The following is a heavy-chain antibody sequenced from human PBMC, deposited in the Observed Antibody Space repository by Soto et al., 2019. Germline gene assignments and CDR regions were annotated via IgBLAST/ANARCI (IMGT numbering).Heavy chain of an antibody. D-gene: IGHD4-17*01. V-gene: IGHV4-59*08. Sequence: PSETLSLTCAVYGGSFSGYYCSWIRQPPGKGLEWIAYTYYSGSTNYNPSLKSRVTISVDTSKNQFSLKLSSVTAADTAVYYCARQADRAPTVVRFWGQGTLVTVSS. CDR2: TYYSGST. CDR1: GGSFSGYY. CDR3: ARQADRAPTVVRF. J-gene: IGHJ4*02.